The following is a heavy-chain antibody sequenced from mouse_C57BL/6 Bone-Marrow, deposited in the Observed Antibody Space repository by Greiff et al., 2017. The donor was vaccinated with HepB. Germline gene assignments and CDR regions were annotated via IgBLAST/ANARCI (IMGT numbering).Heavy chain of an antibody. J-gene: IGHJ3*01. CDR3: AKAGSSPFAY. Sequence: VKLQESGPELVKPGASVKISCKASGYAFSSSWMNWVKQRPGKGLEWIGRIYPGDGDTNYNGKFKGKATLTADKSSSTAYMQLSSLTSEDSAVYFCAKAGSSPFAYWGQGTLVTVSA. CDR1: GYAFSSSW. CDR2: IYPGDGDT. D-gene: IGHD1-1*01. V-gene: IGHV1-82*01.